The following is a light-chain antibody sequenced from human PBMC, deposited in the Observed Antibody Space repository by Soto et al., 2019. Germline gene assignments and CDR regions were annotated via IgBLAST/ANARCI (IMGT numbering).Light chain of an antibody. Sequence: EIVLTQSPGTLSLSPDERATLSCRASQSVSNNYLAWYQQKPGQAPILLIYGASNRATGIPDRFSGSGSGTDFTLTISRLEPEDFAVYYCQQYGSSGTFGQRTKVDIK. CDR3: QQYGSSGT. CDR2: GAS. CDR1: QSVSNNY. V-gene: IGKV3-20*01. J-gene: IGKJ1*01.